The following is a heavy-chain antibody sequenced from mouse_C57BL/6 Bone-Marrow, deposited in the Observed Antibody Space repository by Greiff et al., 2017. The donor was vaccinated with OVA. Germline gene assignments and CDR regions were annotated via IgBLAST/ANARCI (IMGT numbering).Heavy chain of an antibody. CDR3: ARASFDY. CDR1: GFTFSSYA. Sequence: EVKLVESGGGLVKPGGSLKLSCAASGFTFSSYAMSWVRQTPEKRLEWVATISDGGCYTYYPDNVKGRFTISRDNAKNNLYLQMSHLKSEDTAMYYCARASFDYWGQGTTLTVSS. J-gene: IGHJ2*01. CDR2: ISDGGCYT. V-gene: IGHV5-4*03.